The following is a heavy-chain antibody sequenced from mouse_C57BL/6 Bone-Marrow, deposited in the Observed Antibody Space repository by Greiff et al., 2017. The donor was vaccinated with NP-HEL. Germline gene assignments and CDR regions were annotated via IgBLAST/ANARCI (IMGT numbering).Heavy chain of an antibody. CDR1: GFTFSSYA. D-gene: IGHD2-5*01. CDR3: ARDHYYSNARFAY. CDR2: ISDGGSYT. J-gene: IGHJ3*01. V-gene: IGHV5-4*01. Sequence: EVNLVESGGGLVKPGGSLKLSCAASGFTFSSYAMSWVRQTPEKRLEWVATISDGGSYTYYPDNVKGRFTISRDNAKNNLYLQMSHLKSEDTAMYYCARDHYYSNARFAYWGQGTLVTVSA.